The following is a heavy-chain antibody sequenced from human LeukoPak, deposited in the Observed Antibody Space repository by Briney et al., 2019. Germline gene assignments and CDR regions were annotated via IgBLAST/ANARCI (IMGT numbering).Heavy chain of an antibody. CDR2: IDTDGSIT. CDR3: ARTRGYSFGFPHDY. V-gene: IGHV3-74*01. D-gene: IGHD5-18*01. J-gene: IGHJ4*02. CDR1: GYTFSSYW. Sequence: GGSLRLSCAASGYTFSSYWMHWVRQAPGKGLVWVSRIDTDGSITSYADSVKGRFTISRDNAKNTLYLQMNSLRAEDTAVYYCARTRGYSFGFPHDYWGQGTLVTVSS.